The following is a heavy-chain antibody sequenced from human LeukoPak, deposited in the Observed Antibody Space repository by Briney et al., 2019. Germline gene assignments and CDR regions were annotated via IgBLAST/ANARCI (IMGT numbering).Heavy chain of an antibody. CDR2: IYYSGST. CDR1: GGSISSYY. J-gene: IGHJ3*02. Sequence: SETLSLTCTVSGGSISSYYWSWIRQPPGKGLEWIGYIYYSGSTNYNPSLKSRVTISVDTSKNQFSLKLSSVTAADTAVYYCARAPRRVAIFGVAHDAFDIWGQGTMVTVSS. CDR3: ARAPRRVAIFGVAHDAFDI. V-gene: IGHV4-59*01. D-gene: IGHD3-3*01.